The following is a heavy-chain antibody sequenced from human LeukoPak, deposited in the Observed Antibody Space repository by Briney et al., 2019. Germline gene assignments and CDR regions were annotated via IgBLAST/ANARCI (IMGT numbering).Heavy chain of an antibody. Sequence: ASVKVSCKASGHTFTGYYMHWVRQAPGQGLERMGWIYPNSGGTNYARKFQGRVTMTRDTSISTAYMELSRLRSDDTAVYFCARVTYCSSVSCSSYYFDYWGQGTLVTVSS. CDR2: IYPNSGGT. V-gene: IGHV1-2*02. CDR1: GHTFTGYY. J-gene: IGHJ4*02. CDR3: ARVTYCSSVSCSSYYFDY. D-gene: IGHD2-2*01.